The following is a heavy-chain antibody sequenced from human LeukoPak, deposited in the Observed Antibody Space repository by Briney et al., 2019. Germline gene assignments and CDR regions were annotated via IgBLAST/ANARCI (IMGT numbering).Heavy chain of an antibody. D-gene: IGHD3-22*01. V-gene: IGHV1-2*02. CDR1: GFTFNAYY. Sequence: ASVKVSCKASGFTFNAYYIHWVRQAPGQGLEWMGWINPNTGDTNFAQKFQGRVAMTRDTSLSTAYMDLSRLTSDDTAVYYCASGPPGYYDSSGYQEYFQHWGQGTLVTVSS. J-gene: IGHJ1*01. CDR3: ASGPPGYYDSSGYQEYFQH. CDR2: INPNTGDT.